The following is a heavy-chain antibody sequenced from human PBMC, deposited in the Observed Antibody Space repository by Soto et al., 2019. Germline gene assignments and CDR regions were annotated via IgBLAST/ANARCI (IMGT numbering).Heavy chain of an antibody. CDR1: GFTFRSYG. Sequence: PGGSLRLSCAASGFTFRSYGMHWVRQAPGKGLEWVAVIWYDGSNKYYADSVKGRFTISRDNSKNTLYLQMNSLRAEDTAVYYCARAVQYRSGRPGFDYWGQGTLVTVSS. V-gene: IGHV3-33*01. D-gene: IGHD6-19*01. J-gene: IGHJ4*02. CDR2: IWYDGSNK. CDR3: ARAVQYRSGRPGFDY.